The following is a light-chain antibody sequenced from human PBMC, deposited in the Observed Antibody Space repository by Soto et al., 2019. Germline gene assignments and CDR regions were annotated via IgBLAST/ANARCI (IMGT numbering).Light chain of an antibody. V-gene: IGKV3-11*01. CDR1: QSVSSY. Sequence: EIVLTQSPVTLSLSPGERATLSCRASQSVSSYLAWYQHKPGQAPRLLIYDASNRASGIPARFSGSGSWTDFTLTISSLEPEDFAVYYCQQRTYGLTFGGGTKVEIK. CDR2: DAS. J-gene: IGKJ4*01. CDR3: QQRTYGLT.